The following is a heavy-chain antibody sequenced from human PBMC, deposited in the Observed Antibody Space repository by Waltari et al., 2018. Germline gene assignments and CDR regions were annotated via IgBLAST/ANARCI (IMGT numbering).Heavy chain of an antibody. V-gene: IGHV3-33*01. CDR3: ARGAYDFGVFDY. J-gene: IGHJ4*02. CDR2: IWYEGRNK. CDR1: GFTFSSYG. D-gene: IGHD3-3*01. Sequence: VQLVESGGGLIQPGGSLRLSCAASGFTFSSYGMHWVRQAPGKGLEWVAVIWYEGRNKYYADSGKGRFTISRDNSKNTLELGMNSLRAEDTAVYYCARGAYDFGVFDYWGQGTLVTVSS.